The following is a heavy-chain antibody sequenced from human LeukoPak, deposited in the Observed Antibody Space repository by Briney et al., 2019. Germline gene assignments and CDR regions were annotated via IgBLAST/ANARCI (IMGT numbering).Heavy chain of an antibody. D-gene: IGHD5-24*01. V-gene: IGHV1-69*13. CDR2: IIPIFGTA. Sequence: SVKVSCKASGYSFTNYYMHWVRQAPGQGLEWMGGIIPIFGTADYAQKFQGRVTITADESTSTAYMDLSSLRSEDTAVYYCARDRTRRWLQQDGFDIWGQGTMVTVSS. CDR1: GYSFTNYY. J-gene: IGHJ3*02. CDR3: ARDRTRRWLQQDGFDI.